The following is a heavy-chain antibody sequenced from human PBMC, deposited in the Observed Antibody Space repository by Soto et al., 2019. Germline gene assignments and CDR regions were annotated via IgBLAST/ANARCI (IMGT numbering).Heavy chain of an antibody. D-gene: IGHD6-19*01. CDR3: ASTIRSSGWYVHYF. CDR1: GFTFSSYA. Sequence: EVQLLESGGGLVQPGGSLRLSCAASGFTFSSYAMSWVRQAPGKGLEWVSAISGSGGSTYYADSVKGRFTISRDNSKNSLYLQMNSLRAEDTAVYYCASTIRSSGWYVHYFWGQGTLVTVSS. CDR2: ISGSGGST. V-gene: IGHV3-23*01. J-gene: IGHJ4*02.